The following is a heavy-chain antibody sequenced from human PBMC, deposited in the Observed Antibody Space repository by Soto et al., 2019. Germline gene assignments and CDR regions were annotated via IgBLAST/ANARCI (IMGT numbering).Heavy chain of an antibody. D-gene: IGHD2-8*02. J-gene: IGHJ4*02. CDR3: TGEVASGY. Sequence: QVQLVESGGGVVQPGRSLRLSCAVSGFTVSTYGMHWVRQAPGKGLEWVAVISRDGGTKYYADSVKGRFTISRDNSRNTLFLEINSLRGDDMAVYYCTGEVASGYWGQGPLVTVSS. CDR1: GFTVSTYG. CDR2: ISRDGGTK. V-gene: IGHV3-30*03.